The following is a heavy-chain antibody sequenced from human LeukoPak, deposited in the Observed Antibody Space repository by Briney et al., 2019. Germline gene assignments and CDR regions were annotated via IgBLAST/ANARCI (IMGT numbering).Heavy chain of an antibody. CDR1: GFTFSNYA. CDR3: AKDPYYYDTSGYNGDY. Sequence: GGSLRLSCAASGFTFSNYAMSWVRQAPGKGLEWVSSISGSGGSTYYADSVKGRFTISRDSSKNTLFLQMNSLRAEDTAVYYCAKDPYYYDTSGYNGDYWGQGTLVTVSS. D-gene: IGHD3-22*01. V-gene: IGHV3-23*01. J-gene: IGHJ4*02. CDR2: ISGSGGST.